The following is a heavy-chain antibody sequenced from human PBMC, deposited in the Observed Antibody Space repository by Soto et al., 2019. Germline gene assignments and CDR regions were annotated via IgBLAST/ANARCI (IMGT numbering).Heavy chain of an antibody. CDR3: AGEKWLVRRSDPVYF. CDR1: GYTFINYY. CDR2: INPNGGST. D-gene: IGHD5-12*01. V-gene: IGHV1-46*01. J-gene: IGHJ4*02. Sequence: QVHLVQSGAEVKKPGASVKVSCKASGYTFINYYMHWVRQAPGQGLEWMGIINPNGGSTTYAQRFQGRVTLPSDASTNTVKMEMSSLRSEDTAVYYCAGEKWLVRRSDPVYFWGQGTMVTVSS.